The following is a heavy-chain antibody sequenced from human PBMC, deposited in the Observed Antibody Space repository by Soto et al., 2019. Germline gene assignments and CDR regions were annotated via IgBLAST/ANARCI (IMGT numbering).Heavy chain of an antibody. CDR3: AKEGASSWYFFDY. J-gene: IGHJ4*02. CDR1: GFTFSNYA. V-gene: IGHV3-23*01. CDR2: ISGSGGGA. D-gene: IGHD6-13*01. Sequence: EVQLLESGENLVQPGGSLRLSCAASGFTFSNYAMNWVRQPPGKGLEWVSNISGSGGGASYADSVKGRFTISRDNSKNTLYLEMNSLRGEDTAVYYCAKEGASSWYFFDYWGQGTLVTVSS.